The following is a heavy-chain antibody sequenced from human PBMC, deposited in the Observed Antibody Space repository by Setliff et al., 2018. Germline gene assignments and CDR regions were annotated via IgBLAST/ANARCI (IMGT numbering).Heavy chain of an antibody. J-gene: IGHJ6*03. D-gene: IGHD3-22*01. Sequence: SVKVSCKASGATFSSYGISWVRQAPGQGLEWMGGTIPMFGTTEYAQKFQGRLTIITDESTNTALMQLSSLRSDDTAVYYCVREGVDSRSSTDYRYYMDVWGKGTTVTVS. CDR3: VREGVDSRSSTDYRYYMDV. CDR1: GATFSSYG. V-gene: IGHV1-69*05. CDR2: TIPMFGTT.